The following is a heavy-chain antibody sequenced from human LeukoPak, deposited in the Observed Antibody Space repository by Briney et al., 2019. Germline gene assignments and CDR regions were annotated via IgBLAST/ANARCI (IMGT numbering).Heavy chain of an antibody. D-gene: IGHD3-10*01. CDR1: GYTFTGYY. V-gene: IGHV1-2*06. J-gene: IGHJ5*02. CDR3: ARETYIMVRGVIITNWFEP. Sequence: GASVKVSCKASGYTFTGYYMHWVRQAPGQGLEWMGRINPNSGGTNYAQKFQGRVTMTRDTSISTAYMELSRLRSDDTAVYYCARETYIMVRGVIITNWFEPWGQGTLVTVSS. CDR2: INPNSGGT.